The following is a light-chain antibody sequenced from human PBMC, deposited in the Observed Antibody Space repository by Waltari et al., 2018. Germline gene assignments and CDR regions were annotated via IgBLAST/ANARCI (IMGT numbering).Light chain of an antibody. Sequence: QSVLTQPPSASGTPGQRVTISCTGSSYNHGSNVVNWYQQVPGTTPKRLIYRNDQRPSGVPDRCSVSKSGTSASRAISGLRSEDGADYYCAAWDDKLGGRWEFGGGTKLTVL. CDR3: AAWDDKLGGRWE. CDR1: SYNHGSNV. V-gene: IGLV1-47*01. J-gene: IGLJ2*01. CDR2: RND.